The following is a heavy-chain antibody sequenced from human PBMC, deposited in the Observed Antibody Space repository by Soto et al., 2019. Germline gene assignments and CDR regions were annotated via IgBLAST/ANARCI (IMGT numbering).Heavy chain of an antibody. J-gene: IGHJ5*02. D-gene: IGHD1-1*01. V-gene: IGHV3-30*03. CDR2: ASYDGNDK. CDR1: GFTFSTYA. CDR3: ARGVGNNWNYIWFDP. Sequence: GGSLRLSCAASGFTFSTYAMHWVPQAPGKGLEWVAGASYDGNDKDYADSVKGRFTISRDNSKNTLYLQMSSLRVDDTAVYYCARGVGNNWNYIWFDPWGQGTLVTVSS.